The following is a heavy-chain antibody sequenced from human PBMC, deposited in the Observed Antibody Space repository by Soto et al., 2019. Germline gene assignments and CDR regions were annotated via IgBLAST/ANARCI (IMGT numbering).Heavy chain of an antibody. Sequence: WTWIRQPPGKGLEWIGYIYYSGSTNYNPSLKSRVTISVDTSKNQFSLKLSSVTAADTAVYYCARPAQQLGNYGMDVWGQGTTVTVSS. J-gene: IGHJ6*02. V-gene: IGHV4-61*07. CDR3: ARPAQQLGNYGMDV. D-gene: IGHD6-13*01. CDR2: IYYSGST.